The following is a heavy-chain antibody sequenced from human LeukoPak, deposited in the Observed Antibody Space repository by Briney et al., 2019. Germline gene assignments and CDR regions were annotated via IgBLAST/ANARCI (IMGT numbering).Heavy chain of an antibody. V-gene: IGHV3-30-3*01. CDR2: ISYDGSNK. CDR3: ARDQMAGPLFDY. Sequence: GRSLRLSCAASGFTFSSYAMHWVRQAPGKGLEWVAVISYDGSNKYYADSVKGRFTISRDNAKNSLYLQMNSLRAEDTAVYYCARDQMAGPLFDYWGQGTLVTVSS. D-gene: IGHD6-19*01. CDR1: GFTFSSYA. J-gene: IGHJ4*02.